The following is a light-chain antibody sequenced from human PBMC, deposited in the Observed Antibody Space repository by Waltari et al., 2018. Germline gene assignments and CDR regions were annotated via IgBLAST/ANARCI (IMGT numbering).Light chain of an antibody. Sequence: EIVMTQSPATLFVSPGERATLSCRASQSVSSNLAWYQQKPGQAPRLLIYGASTRATGSPARFSGSGSGTEFTLTISSLQSEDFAVYYCQQYNNWTWTFGQGTKVEIK. CDR3: QQYNNWTWT. J-gene: IGKJ1*01. CDR2: GAS. CDR1: QSVSSN. V-gene: IGKV3-15*01.